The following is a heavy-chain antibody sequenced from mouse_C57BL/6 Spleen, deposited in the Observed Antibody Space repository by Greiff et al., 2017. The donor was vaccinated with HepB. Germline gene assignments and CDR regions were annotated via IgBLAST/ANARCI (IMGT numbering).Heavy chain of an antibody. CDR2: IYPRSGNT. D-gene: IGHD2-12*01. CDR1: GYTFTSYG. V-gene: IGHV1-81*01. J-gene: IGHJ4*01. CDR3: ARGGGFDSYYYAMDY. Sequence: QVQLQQSGAELARPGASVKLSCKASGYTFTSYGISWVKQRTGQGLEWIGEIYPRSGNTYYNEKFKGKATLTADKSSSKAYMELRSLTSEDSAVYFCARGGGFDSYYYAMDYWGQGTSVTVSS.